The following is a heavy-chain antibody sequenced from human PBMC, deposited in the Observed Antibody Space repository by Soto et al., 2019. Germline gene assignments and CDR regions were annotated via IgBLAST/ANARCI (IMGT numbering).Heavy chain of an antibody. CDR2: IWYDGSNK. J-gene: IGHJ6*02. Sequence: QVQLVESGGGVVQPGRSLRLSCAASGFTFSSYGMHWVRQAPGKGLEWVAVIWYDGSNKYYADSVKGRFTISRDNSKNTPYLQMNSLRAEDTAVYYCARDLGFGELLNYYYYYGMDVWGQGTTVTVSS. CDR1: GFTFSSYG. V-gene: IGHV3-33*01. CDR3: ARDLGFGELLNYYYYYGMDV. D-gene: IGHD3-10*01.